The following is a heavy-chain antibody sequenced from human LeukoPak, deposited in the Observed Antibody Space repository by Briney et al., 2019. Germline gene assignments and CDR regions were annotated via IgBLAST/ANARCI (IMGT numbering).Heavy chain of an antibody. CDR2: IFYSGGT. CDR3: ARGMVRGVNPSWFDP. Sequence: PSETLSLTCTVSGGSLNTPNYYWGWIRQTPGKGLEWIGNIFYSGGTYYSPSLTSRVTISLDTSRNQFSLRLNSVTAADTAVYYCARGMVRGVNPSWFDPWGQGTLVTVSS. D-gene: IGHD3-10*01. CDR1: GGSLNTPNYY. J-gene: IGHJ5*02. V-gene: IGHV4-39*07.